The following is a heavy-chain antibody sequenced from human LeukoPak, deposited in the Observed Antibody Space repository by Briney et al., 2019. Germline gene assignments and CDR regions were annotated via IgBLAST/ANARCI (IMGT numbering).Heavy chain of an antibody. J-gene: IGHJ4*02. CDR2: IRYDGSNK. CDR1: GFTFSSYG. V-gene: IGHV3-30*02. CDR3: AKVRQWELYFDY. Sequence: PGGSLRLSCAASGFTFSSYGMHWVRQAPGKGLEWVAFIRYDGSNKYYADSVKGRFTISRDNSKNTLYLQMNSLRAEDTAVYYCAKVRQWELYFDYWGQGTLVTVSS. D-gene: IGHD1-26*01.